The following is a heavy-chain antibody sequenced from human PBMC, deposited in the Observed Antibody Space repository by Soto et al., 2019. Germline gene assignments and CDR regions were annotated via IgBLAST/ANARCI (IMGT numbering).Heavy chain of an antibody. Sequence: QVQLVESGGGVVQPGRSLRLSCAASGFTFSSYAMHWVRQAPGKGLEWVAVISYDGSNKYYADSVKGRFTISRDNSKNTLYLQMNSLRAEDTAVYYCARDLQGELLENAFDIWGQGTMVTVSS. CDR3: ARDLQGELLENAFDI. CDR2: ISYDGSNK. CDR1: GFTFSSYA. J-gene: IGHJ3*02. V-gene: IGHV3-30-3*01. D-gene: IGHD1-26*01.